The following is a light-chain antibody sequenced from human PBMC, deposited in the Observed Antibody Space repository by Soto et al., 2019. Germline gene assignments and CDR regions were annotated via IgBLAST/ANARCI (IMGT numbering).Light chain of an antibody. V-gene: IGKV4-1*01. CDR3: QQYNYWPGT. Sequence: IVMTQSPDSPAVSLGERATINCKSSQSILYSSNNKNYLAWYQQRPGQPPKLLIYWASIRESGVPDRFSGSGSGTEFTLTINSLQSEDFAVYYCQQYNYWPGTFGQGTKVDIK. CDR2: WAS. J-gene: IGKJ1*01. CDR1: QSILYSSNNKNY.